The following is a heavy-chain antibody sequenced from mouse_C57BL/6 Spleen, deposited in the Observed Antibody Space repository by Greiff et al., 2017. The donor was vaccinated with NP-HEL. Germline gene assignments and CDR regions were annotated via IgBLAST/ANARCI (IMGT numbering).Heavy chain of an antibody. CDR3: TRDLYGSSYAMDY. CDR2: ISSGGDYI. V-gene: IGHV5-9-1*02. D-gene: IGHD1-1*01. Sequence: EVKLVESGEGLVKPGGSLKLSCAASGFTFSSYAMSWVRQTPEKRLEWVAYISSGGDYIYYADTVKGRFTISRDNARNTLYLQMSSLKSEDTAMYYCTRDLYGSSYAMDYWGQGTSVTVSS. CDR1: GFTFSSYA. J-gene: IGHJ4*01.